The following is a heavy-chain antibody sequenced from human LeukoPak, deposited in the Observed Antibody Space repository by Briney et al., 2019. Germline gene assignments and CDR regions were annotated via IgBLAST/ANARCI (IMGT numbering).Heavy chain of an antibody. J-gene: IGHJ4*02. CDR2: INPNSGGT. CDR1: GYTFTGYY. CDR3: ARGLDYYDSSGLER. Sequence: GASVKVSCKASGYTFTGYYMHWVRQAPGQGLEWMGWINPNSGGTNYAQKLQGRVTMTRDTSISTAYMELSRLRSDDTAVYYCARGLDYYDSSGLERWGQGTLVTVFS. V-gene: IGHV1-2*02. D-gene: IGHD3-22*01.